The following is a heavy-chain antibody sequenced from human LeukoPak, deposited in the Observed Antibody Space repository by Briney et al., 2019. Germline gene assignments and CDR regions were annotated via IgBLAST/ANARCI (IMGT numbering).Heavy chain of an antibody. J-gene: IGHJ4*02. V-gene: IGHV1-2*02. Sequence: ASVKVSCKASGYTFTGYYMHWVRQAPGQGLEWMGWINPNSGGTNYAQKFQGRVTMTRDTSISTAYMELSRLRSDDTAMYYCARDGTVRGVSGYIGWGQGTLVTVSS. D-gene: IGHD3-10*01. CDR3: ARDGTVRGVSGYIG. CDR1: GYTFTGYY. CDR2: INPNSGGT.